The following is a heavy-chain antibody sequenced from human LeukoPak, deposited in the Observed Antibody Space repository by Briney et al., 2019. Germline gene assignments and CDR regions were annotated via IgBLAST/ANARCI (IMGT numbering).Heavy chain of an antibody. Sequence: GGSLRLSCAASGFTFSSYSMNWVRQAPGKGLEWVSYISSSSSTIYYADSVKGRFTISRDNAKSSLYLHMNSLKDEDTAVYYCARGALDFDCWGQGTLVTVSS. J-gene: IGHJ4*02. CDR3: ARGALDFDC. CDR2: ISSSSSTI. V-gene: IGHV3-48*02. CDR1: GFTFSSYS.